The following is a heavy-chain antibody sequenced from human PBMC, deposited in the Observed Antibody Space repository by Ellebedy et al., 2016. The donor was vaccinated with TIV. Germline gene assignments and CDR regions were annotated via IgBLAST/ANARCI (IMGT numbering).Heavy chain of an antibody. V-gene: IGHV3-74*01. J-gene: IGHJ4*02. CDR2: IDSDGSTT. D-gene: IGHD2-8*01. Sequence: PGGSLRLSCAASGFTFSNYWMHRVRQAPGKGLMWVSNIDSDGSTTIYADSVKGRFTISRDNAKNTLYLQMNSLTVEDTGVYYCARGSDGQDYWGQGTLVTVSS. CDR1: GFTFSNYW. CDR3: ARGSDGQDY.